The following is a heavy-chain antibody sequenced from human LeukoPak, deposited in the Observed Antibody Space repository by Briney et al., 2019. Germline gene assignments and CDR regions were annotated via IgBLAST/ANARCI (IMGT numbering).Heavy chain of an antibody. CDR2: IYYSGST. CDR3: ARDTGHGYRTEFDY. D-gene: IGHD5-24*01. CDR1: GGSISSYY. J-gene: IGHJ4*02. V-gene: IGHV4-59*01. Sequence: SETLSLTCTVSGGSISSYYWSWIRQPPGKGLEWIGYIYYSGSTNHNPSLKSRVTISVDTSKNQFSLKLSSVTAADTAVYYCARDTGHGYRTEFDYWGQGTLVTVSS.